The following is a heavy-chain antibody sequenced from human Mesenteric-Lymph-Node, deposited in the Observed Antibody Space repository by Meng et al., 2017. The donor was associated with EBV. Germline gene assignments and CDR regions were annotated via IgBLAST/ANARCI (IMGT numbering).Heavy chain of an antibody. J-gene: IGHJ4*02. V-gene: IGHV6-1*01. Sequence: QVPLQQSGPGLVKPSRTRSLICAISGDSVPSNSAAWNWIRQSTSRGLEWLGRTNYMSKWYNDYAVSVKSRMSINPDTSKNQFSLQLNPVTPEDTALYYCARGESGGYGGARPFDYWGQGTLVTVSS. CDR3: ARGESGGYGGARPFDY. CDR1: GDSVPSNSAA. CDR2: TNYMSKWYN. D-gene: IGHD1-26*01.